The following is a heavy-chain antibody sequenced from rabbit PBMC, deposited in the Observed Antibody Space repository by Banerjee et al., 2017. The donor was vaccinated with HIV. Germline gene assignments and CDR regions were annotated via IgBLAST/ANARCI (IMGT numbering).Heavy chain of an antibody. CDR2: IDTGSSDRT. J-gene: IGHJ4*01. V-gene: IGHV1S45*01. CDR3: ARAYAGYAGYGYAHL. Sequence: QEQLEESGGDLVKPEGSLTLTCKASGFSFSSRYWICWVRQAPGKGLEWIACIDTGSSDRTYYASWAKGRFTISKTSSTTVTLQMTSLTAADTATYFCARAYAGYAGYGYAHLWGPGTLVTVS. D-gene: IGHD6-1*01. CDR1: GFSFSSRYW.